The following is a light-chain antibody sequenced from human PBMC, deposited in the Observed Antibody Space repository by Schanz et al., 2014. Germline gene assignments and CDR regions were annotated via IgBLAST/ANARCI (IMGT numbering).Light chain of an antibody. Sequence: EIVLTQSPGTLSLSPGERATLSCRASQSVHRNYLAWHQQKPGQAPRLLIYGTSIRATGIPDRFSGSGSGTDFILTISRLEPEDFAVYYCQQHGTLPVTFGQGTKVEIK. J-gene: IGKJ1*01. CDR1: QSVHRNY. CDR2: GTS. CDR3: QQHGTLPVT. V-gene: IGKV3-20*01.